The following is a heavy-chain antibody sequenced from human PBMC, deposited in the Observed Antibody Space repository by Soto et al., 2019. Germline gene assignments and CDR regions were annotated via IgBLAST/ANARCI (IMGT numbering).Heavy chain of an antibody. Sequence: QVHLVQSGAEVKMPGASVKVSCKAYGYTFTRYSITWVREAPGQGLEWMGWISAHNGNTDYAQKLQGRVIVTRDTSTSPAYMELRSLRSDDRAVYYCARGRYGEYWGQGALVTVSS. V-gene: IGHV1-18*01. CDR2: ISAHNGNT. J-gene: IGHJ4*02. CDR1: GYTFTRYS. D-gene: IGHD3-10*01. CDR3: ARGRYGEY.